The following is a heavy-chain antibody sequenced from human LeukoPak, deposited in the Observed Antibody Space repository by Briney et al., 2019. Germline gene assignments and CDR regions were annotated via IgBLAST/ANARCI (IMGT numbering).Heavy chain of an antibody. Sequence: SETLSLTCTVSGGSISSSSYYWGWIRQPPGKGLEWIGEINHSGSTNYNPSLKSRVTISVDTSKNQFSLKLSSVTAADTAVYYCARKMIHDYIWGSYRNWFDPWGQGTLVTVSS. CDR2: INHSGST. CDR3: ARKMIHDYIWGSYRNWFDP. V-gene: IGHV4-39*07. CDR1: GGSISSSSYY. J-gene: IGHJ5*02. D-gene: IGHD3-16*02.